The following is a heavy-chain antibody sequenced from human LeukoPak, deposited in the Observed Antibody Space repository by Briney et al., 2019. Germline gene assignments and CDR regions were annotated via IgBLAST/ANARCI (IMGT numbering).Heavy chain of an antibody. J-gene: IGHJ5*02. Sequence: SETLSLTCTVSGGSISSYYWSWIRQPPGKGLEWIGYIYYSGSTNYNPSLKSRVTISVDTSKNQFSLKLSCVTAADTAVYYCARVRSGGGWYSRWFDPWGPGTLVTVSS. D-gene: IGHD2-15*01. CDR2: IYYSGST. CDR3: ARVRSGGGWYSRWFDP. V-gene: IGHV4-59*12. CDR1: GGSISSYY.